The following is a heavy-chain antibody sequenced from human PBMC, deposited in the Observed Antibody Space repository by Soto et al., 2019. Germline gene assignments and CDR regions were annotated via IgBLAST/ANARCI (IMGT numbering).Heavy chain of an antibody. CDR3: ARDAFEKDIVVVVAYY. CDR2: ISYDGSNK. D-gene: IGHD2-15*01. Sequence: GGSLRLSCAASGFTFSSYAMHWVRQAPGKGLEWAAVISYDGSNKYYADSVKGRFTISRDNSKNTLYLQMNSLRAEDTAVYYCARDAFEKDIVVVVAYYWGQGTLVTVSS. J-gene: IGHJ4*02. V-gene: IGHV3-30-3*01. CDR1: GFTFSSYA.